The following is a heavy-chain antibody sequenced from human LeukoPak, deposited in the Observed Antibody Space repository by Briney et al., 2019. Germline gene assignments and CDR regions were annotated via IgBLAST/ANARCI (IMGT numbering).Heavy chain of an antibody. J-gene: IGHJ3*02. Sequence: GGSLRLSCAASGFTFSSYSMNWVRQAPGKGLEWVSSISSSSSYIYYADSVKCRFTISRDNAKNSLYLQMNRLRAEDTAVYYCARDHRIFGVVITPDAFDIWGQGTMVTVSS. CDR1: GFTFSSYS. D-gene: IGHD3-3*02. CDR2: ISSSSSYI. CDR3: ARDHRIFGVVITPDAFDI. V-gene: IGHV3-21*01.